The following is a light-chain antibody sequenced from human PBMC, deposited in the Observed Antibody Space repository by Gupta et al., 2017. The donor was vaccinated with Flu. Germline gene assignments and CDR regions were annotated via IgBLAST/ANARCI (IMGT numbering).Light chain of an antibody. CDR1: SSDVGRSNY. CDR2: DVS. V-gene: IGLV2-14*01. CDR3: SSYTSTNTFYV. Sequence: QSALTQPASVSGSPGQSITISCTGTSSDVGRSNYVSWYQQDPGKAPKLMIYDVSNRPSGVSSRFSGPKSGNTASLTISGLEAEDESDYYCSSYTSTNTFYVFGTGTKVTVL. J-gene: IGLJ1*01.